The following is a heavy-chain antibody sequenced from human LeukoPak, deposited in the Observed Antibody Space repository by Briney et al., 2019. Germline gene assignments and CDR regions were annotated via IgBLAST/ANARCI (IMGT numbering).Heavy chain of an antibody. CDR1: GFAFSSYA. CDR3: AKDSDQQLVHRFDP. D-gene: IGHD6-13*01. V-gene: IGHV3-23*01. Sequence: GGSLRLSCAASGFAFSSYAMSWVRQAPGKGLEWVSAISGSGGSTYYADSVKGRFTISRDNSKNTLYLQMNSLRAEDTAVYYCAKDSDQQLVHRFDPWGQGTLVTVSS. CDR2: ISGSGGST. J-gene: IGHJ5*02.